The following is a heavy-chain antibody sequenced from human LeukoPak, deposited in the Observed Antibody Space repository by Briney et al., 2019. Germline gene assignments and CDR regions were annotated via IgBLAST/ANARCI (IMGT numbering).Heavy chain of an antibody. CDR3: AKPTGKSVLSPFDY. CDR2: ISGSGGST. J-gene: IGHJ4*02. CDR1: GFTFSSYA. V-gene: IGHV3-23*01. D-gene: IGHD3-10*01. Sequence: SGGSLRLSCAASGFTFSSYAMSWVRQAPGKGLEWVSAISGSGGSTYYADSVKGRCTISRDNSKNTLYLQMNSLRAEDTAVYYCAKPTGKSVLSPFDYWGQGTLVTVSS.